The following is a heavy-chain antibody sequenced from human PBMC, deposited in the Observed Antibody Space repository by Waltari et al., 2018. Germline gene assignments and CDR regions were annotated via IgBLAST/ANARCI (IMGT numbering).Heavy chain of an antibody. V-gene: IGHV4-34*01. J-gene: IGHJ6*02. CDR1: GGSFSGYY. Sequence: QVQLQQWGAGLLKPSETLSLTCAVYGGSFSGYYWSWIRQPPGKGLEWIGEINHSGSTNYNPSLKSRVTRSVDTSKNQFSLKLSSVTAADTAVYYCARGGLELRAYYYYGMDVWGQGTTVTVSS. CDR2: INHSGST. D-gene: IGHD1-7*01. CDR3: ARGGLELRAYYYYGMDV.